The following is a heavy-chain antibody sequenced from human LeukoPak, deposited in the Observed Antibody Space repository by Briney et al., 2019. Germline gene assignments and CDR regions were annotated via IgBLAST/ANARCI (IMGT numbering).Heavy chain of an antibody. CDR2: IRYDGSNK. D-gene: IGHD3-10*01. V-gene: IGHV3-30*02. CDR3: ARDHTKMVRGVIDY. J-gene: IGHJ4*02. CDR1: GFTFSSYG. Sequence: GGSLRLSCAASGFTFSSYGMHWVRQAPGKGLEWVAFIRYDGSNKYYADSMKGRFTISRDNSKNTLYLQMNSLRAEDTAVYYCARDHTKMVRGVIDYWGQGTLVTVSS.